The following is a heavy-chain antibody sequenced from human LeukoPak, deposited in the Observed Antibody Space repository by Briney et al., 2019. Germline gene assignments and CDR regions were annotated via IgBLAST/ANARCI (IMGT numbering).Heavy chain of an antibody. CDR1: GGSFSGYY. V-gene: IGHV4-34*01. Sequence: SETLSLTCAVYGGSFSGYYWSWIRQSPGKGLEWIGEVNQSGGTNYTPSLESRVTISVDTSKNQFSLKLSSVTAADTAVYFCASGRWDLRFHYWGQGALVTVSS. CDR3: ASGRWDLRFHY. J-gene: IGHJ4*02. CDR2: VNQSGGT. D-gene: IGHD1-26*01.